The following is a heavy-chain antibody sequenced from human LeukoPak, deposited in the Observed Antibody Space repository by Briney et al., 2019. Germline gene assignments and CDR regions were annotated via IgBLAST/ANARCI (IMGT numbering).Heavy chain of an antibody. CDR1: GFTVSTNY. J-gene: IGHJ4*02. V-gene: IGHV3-53*01. CDR2: IYSGGST. Sequence: GGPLRLSCAASGFTVSTNYMSWVRQAPGKGLEWVSVIYSGGSTYYADSVKGRFTISRDSSKNTLYLQMNSLRAEDTAVYYCASGNLPFNPVRYWGQGTLVTVSS. D-gene: IGHD3-3*02. CDR3: ASGNLPFNPVRY.